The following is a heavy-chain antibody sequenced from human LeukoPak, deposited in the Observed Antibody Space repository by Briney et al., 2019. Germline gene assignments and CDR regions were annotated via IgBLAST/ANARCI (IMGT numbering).Heavy chain of an antibody. V-gene: IGHV1-2*02. J-gene: IGHJ6*02. CDR2: INPNSGGT. D-gene: IGHD3-22*01. CDR1: GYTFTGYY. Sequence: ASVKVSCKASGYTFTGYYMHWVRQAPGQGLEWMGWINPNSGGTNYAQKFQGRVTMTRDTSTSTAYMELRSLRSDDTAVYYCARDRGITMIVAAHYYYYGMDVWGQGTTVTVSS. CDR3: ARDRGITMIVAAHYYYYGMDV.